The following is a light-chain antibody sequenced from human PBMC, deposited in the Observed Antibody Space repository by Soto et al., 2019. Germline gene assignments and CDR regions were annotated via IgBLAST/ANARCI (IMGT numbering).Light chain of an antibody. CDR1: SSDVGSYNL. Sequence: QSALTQPASVSGSPGQSITISCTGTSSDVGSYNLVSWYQQHPGKAPKVVIYEDSKRPSGVSDHFSGSKSGNTASLTISGLQADDEADYYCCSYAGSGTLVFGGGTKVTVL. J-gene: IGLJ3*02. CDR3: CSYAGSGTLV. V-gene: IGLV2-23*01. CDR2: EDS.